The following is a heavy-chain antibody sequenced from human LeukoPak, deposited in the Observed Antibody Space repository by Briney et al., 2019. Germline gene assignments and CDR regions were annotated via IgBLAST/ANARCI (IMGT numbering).Heavy chain of an antibody. CDR2: INPNSGGT. CDR3: AREGRNTRSFDY. D-gene: IGHD1-26*01. V-gene: IGHV1-2*06. Sequence: ASVKVPCKASGYTFTGYYMHWVRQAPGQGLEWMGRINPNSGGTNYTQKFQGRVTMTRDTSISTAYMELSRLRSDDTAVYYCAREGRNTRSFDYWGQGTLVTVSS. J-gene: IGHJ4*02. CDR1: GYTFTGYY.